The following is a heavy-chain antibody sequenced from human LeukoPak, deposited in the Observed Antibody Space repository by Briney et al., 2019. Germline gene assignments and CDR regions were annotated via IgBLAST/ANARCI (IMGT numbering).Heavy chain of an antibody. D-gene: IGHD2-15*01. CDR2: ISAYNGNT. Sequence: GASVKVSCKASGYTFTSYGISWVRQAPGQGLEWMGWISAYNGNTNYAQKLQGRVTMTTDTSTSTAYMELRSLRSDDTAVYYCARDICGGSCYSPFSAYHYYGMDVWGKGTTVTVSS. CDR1: GYTFTSYG. CDR3: ARDICGGSCYSPFSAYHYYGMDV. V-gene: IGHV1-18*04. J-gene: IGHJ6*04.